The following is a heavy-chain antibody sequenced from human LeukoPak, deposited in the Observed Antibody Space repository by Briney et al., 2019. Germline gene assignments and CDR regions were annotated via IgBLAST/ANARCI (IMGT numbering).Heavy chain of an antibody. J-gene: IGHJ4*02. CDR2: IYYSGST. CDR3: ARGGDYGGVRGGFDY. V-gene: IGHV4-30-4*01. CDR1: GGSISSGDYY. Sequence: SETLSLTCTVSGGSISSGDYYWSWIRQPPGKGLEWIGYIYYSGSTYYNPSLKSRVAISVDTSKNQFSLKLSSVTAADTAVYYCARGGDYGGVRGGFDYWGQGTLVTVSS. D-gene: IGHD4-17*01.